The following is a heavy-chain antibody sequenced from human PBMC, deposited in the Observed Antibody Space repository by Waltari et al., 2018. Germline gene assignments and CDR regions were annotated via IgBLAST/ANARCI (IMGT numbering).Heavy chain of an antibody. J-gene: IGHJ4*02. V-gene: IGHV3-21*01. CDR1: GFTFRRPN. Sequence: EVQLVESGGGPVKPGGSLRLSCVASGFTFRRPNMNWIRQAPGKGLEWVSSISSGSDYIYYAASVRGRFTISRDNAKNSLFLEMNSLRAEDTAVYYCARIPSLASAGYYFDYWGQGTLVTVSS. D-gene: IGHD6-13*01. CDR2: ISSGSDYI. CDR3: ARIPSLASAGYYFDY.